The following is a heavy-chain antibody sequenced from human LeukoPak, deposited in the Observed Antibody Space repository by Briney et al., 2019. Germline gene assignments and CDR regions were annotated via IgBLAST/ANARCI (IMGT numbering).Heavy chain of an antibody. CDR2: IYYNGIT. CDR3: ARDSLPFQGSYYVKSGAFDI. J-gene: IGHJ3*02. D-gene: IGHD1-26*01. CDR1: GDSISSSNYY. Sequence: SETLSLTCTVSGDSISSSNYYWGWIRQPPGRGLEWIGSIYYNGITYYTPSLKSRVTISVDTSKNQLSLRLSSVTAADTAVYYCARDSLPFQGSYYVKSGAFDIWGQGTMVTVSS. V-gene: IGHV4-39*02.